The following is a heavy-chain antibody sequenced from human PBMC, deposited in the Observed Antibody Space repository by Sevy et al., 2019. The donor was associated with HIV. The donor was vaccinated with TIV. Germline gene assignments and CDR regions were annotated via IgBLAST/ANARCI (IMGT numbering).Heavy chain of an antibody. CDR3: ARDAGYSTGWYAGY. V-gene: IGHV3-30*09. Sequence: GGSLRLSCAASGFSISPYAFHWVRQAPGKGLVWVALMSYDGSTRYYADSAKGRFAISKDNSKNTLYLQMNSLRIEDTAIYYCARDAGYSTGWYAGYWGQGTLVTVSS. CDR1: GFSISPYA. CDR2: MSYDGSTR. J-gene: IGHJ4*02. D-gene: IGHD6-19*01.